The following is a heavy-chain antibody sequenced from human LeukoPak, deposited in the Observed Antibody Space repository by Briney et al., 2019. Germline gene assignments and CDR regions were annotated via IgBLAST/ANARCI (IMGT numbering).Heavy chain of an antibody. D-gene: IGHD2-15*01. V-gene: IGHV4-34*01. Sequence: SETLSLTCAVYGGSFSGYYWSLIRQPPGKGLEWIGEINHSGSTNYNPSLKSRVTISVDTSKNQFSLKLSSVTAADTAVYYCARDGEVVVAAAGTFDYWGQGTLVTVSS. CDR1: GGSFSGYY. J-gene: IGHJ4*02. CDR2: INHSGST. CDR3: ARDGEVVVAAAGTFDY.